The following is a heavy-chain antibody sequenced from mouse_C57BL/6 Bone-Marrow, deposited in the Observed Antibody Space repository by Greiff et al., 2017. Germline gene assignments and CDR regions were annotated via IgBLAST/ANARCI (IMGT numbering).Heavy chain of an antibody. J-gene: IGHJ2*01. D-gene: IGHD2-2*01. CDR1: GYTFTDYY. Sequence: QVQLQQSGAELVKPGASVKISCKASGYTFTDYYINWVKQRPGQGLEWIGKIGPGSGSTYYNEKFKGKATMTADKSSSTAYMQLSSLTSADSAVYFCARSALWLRRRRYYFDYWGQGTTLTVSS. CDR3: ARSALWLRRRRYYFDY. CDR2: IGPGSGST. V-gene: IGHV1-77*01.